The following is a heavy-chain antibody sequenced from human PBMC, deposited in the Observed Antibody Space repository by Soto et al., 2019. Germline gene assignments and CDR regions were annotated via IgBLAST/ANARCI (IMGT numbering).Heavy chain of an antibody. CDR3: ARGGYCGSSNYLAY. D-gene: IGHD3-22*01. J-gene: IGHJ4*02. Sequence: ASVKVSCKASGYTFTSYGISWVRQAPGQGLEWMGWISAYNGNTNYAQKLQGRVTMTTDTSPSTAYMELSSLRSEDTAVYYCARGGYCGSSNYLAYWGLGTLVTVSS. CDR2: ISAYNGNT. CDR1: GYTFTSYG. V-gene: IGHV1-18*01.